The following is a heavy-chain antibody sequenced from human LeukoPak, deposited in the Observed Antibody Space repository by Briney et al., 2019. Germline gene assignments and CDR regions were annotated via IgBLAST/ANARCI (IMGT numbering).Heavy chain of an antibody. CDR3: AGVEMATTNFEY. J-gene: IGHJ4*02. V-gene: IGHV4-34*01. CDR1: GGSFSGYY. D-gene: IGHD5-24*01. Sequence: SETLSLTCAVYGGSFSGYYWSWIRQPPGKGLEWIGEINHSGSTNYKPSLKSRVTISVDTSKNQLSLKLSSVTAADTAVYYCAGVEMATTNFEYWGQGTLVTVSS. CDR2: INHSGST.